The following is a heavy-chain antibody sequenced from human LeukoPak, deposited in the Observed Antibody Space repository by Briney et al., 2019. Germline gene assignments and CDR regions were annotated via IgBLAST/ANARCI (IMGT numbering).Heavy chain of an antibody. J-gene: IGHJ3*02. CDR3: ASLGVLRRGDAFDI. CDR1: GGTFSSYA. CDR2: IIPIFGTA. Sequence: ASVKVSCKASGGTFSSYAFSWVRQAPGQGLEWMGGIIPIFGTANYAQKFQGRVTITTDESTSTAYMELSSLRSEDTAVYYCASLGVLRRGDAFDIWGQGTMVTVSS. V-gene: IGHV1-69*05. D-gene: IGHD2-8*01.